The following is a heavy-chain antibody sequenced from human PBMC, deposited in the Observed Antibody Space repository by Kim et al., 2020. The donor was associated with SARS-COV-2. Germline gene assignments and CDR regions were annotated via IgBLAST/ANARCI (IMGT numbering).Heavy chain of an antibody. V-gene: IGHV1-18*01. CDR2: ISAYNGNT. CDR1: GYTFTSYG. D-gene: IGHD2-15*01. Sequence: ASVKVSCKASGYTFTSYGISWVRQAPGQGLEWMGWISAYNGNTNYAQKLQGRVTMTTDTSTSTAYMELRSLRSDDTAVYYCARGNVVVVAANQTYYYYYGMDVWGQGTTVTVSS. CDR3: ARGNVVVVAANQTYYYYYGMDV. J-gene: IGHJ6*02.